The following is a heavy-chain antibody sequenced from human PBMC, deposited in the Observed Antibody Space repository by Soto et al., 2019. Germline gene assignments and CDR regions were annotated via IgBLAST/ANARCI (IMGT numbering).Heavy chain of an antibody. J-gene: IGHJ2*01. V-gene: IGHV3-23*01. Sequence: EVQLLESGGGLVQPGGSLRLSCAASGFTFSSYAMNWVRQAPGKGLEWVSVISGSGGSTYYADAVKGRFTISRDNSKNTLYLQMNSLRAEDTAVYYCATRTVGWYFDRWGRGTLVTVSS. D-gene: IGHD4-17*01. CDR3: ATRTVGWYFDR. CDR1: GFTFSSYA. CDR2: ISGSGGST.